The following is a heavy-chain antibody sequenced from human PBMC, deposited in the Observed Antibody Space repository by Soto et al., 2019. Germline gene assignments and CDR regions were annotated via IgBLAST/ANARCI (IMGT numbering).Heavy chain of an antibody. D-gene: IGHD1-26*01. Sequence: QVQLQQWGAGLLKPSETLSLTCAVYGKSLSGYYWRWIRQPPGKALEWIGEINHSGNTNYNPSLKSRVTISVDTSKNQLFLNLSSVTAADTAMYYCARHHVRGRTIAGAAEFWGQGTLVTVSS. CDR1: GKSLSGYY. CDR2: INHSGNT. J-gene: IGHJ4*02. V-gene: IGHV4-34*01. CDR3: ARHHVRGRTIAGAAEF.